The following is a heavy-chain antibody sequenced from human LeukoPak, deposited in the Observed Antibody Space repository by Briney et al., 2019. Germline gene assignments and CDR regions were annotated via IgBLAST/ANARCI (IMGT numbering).Heavy chain of an antibody. CDR1: GYTFTGYY. CDR2: INPNSGGT. CDR3: AREEYSYGNFDY. J-gene: IGHJ4*02. V-gene: IGHV1-2*02. Sequence: ASVKVSCKASGYTFTGYYMHWVRQAPGQGLEWMGWINPNSGGTNYAQKFQGRVTMTRDTSISTAYMELSRLRSDDTAVYYCAREEYSYGNFDYWGQGTLVTVSS. D-gene: IGHD5-18*01.